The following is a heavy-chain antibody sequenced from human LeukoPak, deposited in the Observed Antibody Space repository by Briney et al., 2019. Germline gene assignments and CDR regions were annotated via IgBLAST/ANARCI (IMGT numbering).Heavy chain of an antibody. CDR1: GFTFSSYA. CDR3: AREGADY. D-gene: IGHD1-26*01. J-gene: IGHJ4*02. V-gene: IGHV3-30*04. CDR2: ISYEGSNK. Sequence: GRSLRLSCAASGFTFSSYAMHWVRQAPGKGLEWVAVISYEGSNKYYADSVKGRFTISRDNSKNTLYLQMNSLRAEDTAVYYCAREGADYWGQGTLVTVSS.